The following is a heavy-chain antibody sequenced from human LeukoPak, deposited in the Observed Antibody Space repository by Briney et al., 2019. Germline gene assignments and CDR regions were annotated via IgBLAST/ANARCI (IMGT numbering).Heavy chain of an antibody. Sequence: PGGSLRLSCAASGFTFSSYAMSWVRQAPGKGLEWVSAISGSGGSTYYADSVKGRFTISRDNSKNTLYLQMNSLRAEDTAVYYCAKDSVSGAYSSGWYYGYWGQGTLVTVSS. J-gene: IGHJ4*02. CDR2: ISGSGGST. CDR3: AKDSVSGAYSSGWYYGY. V-gene: IGHV3-23*01. CDR1: GFTFSSYA. D-gene: IGHD6-19*01.